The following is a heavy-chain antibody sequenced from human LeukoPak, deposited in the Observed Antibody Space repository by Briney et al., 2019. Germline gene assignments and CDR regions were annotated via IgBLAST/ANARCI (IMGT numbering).Heavy chain of an antibody. Sequence: GGSLRLSCAASGFTFDDYAMHWVRQAPGKGLEWVANMNHDGSEKYQIDSVKGRFTISRDNAKNSLYLQMNSVRAEDTAVYYCARIWGFHPDYWGQGTLVTVSS. J-gene: IGHJ4*02. CDR3: ARIWGFHPDY. V-gene: IGHV3-7*01. CDR2: MNHDGSEK. CDR1: GFTFDDYA. D-gene: IGHD3-16*01.